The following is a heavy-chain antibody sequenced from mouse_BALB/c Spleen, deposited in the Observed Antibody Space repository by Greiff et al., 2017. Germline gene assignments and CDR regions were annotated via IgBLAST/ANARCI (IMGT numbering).Heavy chain of an antibody. CDR1: GFTFSSFG. D-gene: IGHD6-1*01. Sequence: EVQLVESGGGLVQPGGSRKLSCAASGFTFSSFGMHWVRQAPEKGLEWVAYISSGSSTIYYADTVKGRFTISRDNPKNTLFLQMTSLRSEDTAMYYCARSASFSPHFDYWGQGTTLTVSS. CDR3: ARSASFSPHFDY. CDR2: ISSGSSTI. J-gene: IGHJ2*01. V-gene: IGHV5-17*02.